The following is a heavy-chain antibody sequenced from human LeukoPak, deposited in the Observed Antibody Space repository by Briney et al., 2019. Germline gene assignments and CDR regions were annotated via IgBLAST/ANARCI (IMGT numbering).Heavy chain of an antibody. CDR2: INPNSGGT. J-gene: IGHJ4*02. Sequence: ASVKVSCKASGYTFTSYYMHWVRQAPGQGLEWMGIINPNSGGTNYAQKFQGRVTMTRDTSISTAYMELSRLRSDDTAVYYCARDDSSGCYDYWGQGTLVTVSS. D-gene: IGHD6-19*01. CDR3: ARDDSSGCYDY. V-gene: IGHV1-2*02. CDR1: GYTFTSYY.